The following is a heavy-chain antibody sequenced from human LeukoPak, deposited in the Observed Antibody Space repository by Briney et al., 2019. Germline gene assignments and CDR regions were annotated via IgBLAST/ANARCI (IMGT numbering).Heavy chain of an antibody. J-gene: IGHJ6*03. CDR2: IYSSGST. CDR3: AREYTVTTPDYNYYMDV. V-gene: IGHV4-4*07. CDR1: GGSISSYY. D-gene: IGHD4-11*01. Sequence: SETLSLTCTLSGGSISSYYWSWIRQPAGKGLEWIGRIYSSGSTNYNPSLKSRVTMSVDTSKNQFSLKLSSVTAADTAVYYCAREYTVTTPDYNYYMDVWGKGTTVTVSS.